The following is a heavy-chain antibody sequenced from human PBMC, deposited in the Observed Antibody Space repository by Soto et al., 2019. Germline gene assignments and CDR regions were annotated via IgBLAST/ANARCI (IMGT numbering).Heavy chain of an antibody. Sequence: EVQLVESGGGLVQPGGSLRLSCAASGFTVSSNYMSWVRQAPGKGLEWVSVIYSGGSTYYADSVKGRFTISRDNSKNTLYLQMNSLRAEDTAVYYCARDSSMVRGVRGSYGMDLWGQGTTVTVSS. J-gene: IGHJ6*02. CDR2: IYSGGST. CDR3: ARDSSMVRGVRGSYGMDL. D-gene: IGHD3-10*01. V-gene: IGHV3-66*01. CDR1: GFTVSSNY.